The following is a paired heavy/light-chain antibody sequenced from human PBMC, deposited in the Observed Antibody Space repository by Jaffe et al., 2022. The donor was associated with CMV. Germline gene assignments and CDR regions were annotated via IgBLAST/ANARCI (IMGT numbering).Light chain of an antibody. CDR1: SSDVGGYNY. V-gene: IGLV2-14*03. J-gene: IGLJ3*02. CDR3: SSYTSSSTLERV. CDR2: DVS. Sequence: QSALTQPASVSGSPGQSITISCTGTSSDVGGYNYVSWYQQHPGKAPKLMIYDVSNRPSGVSNRFSGSKSGNTASLTISGLQAEDEADYYCSSYTSSSTLERVFGGGTKLTVL.
Heavy chain of an antibody. CDR2: INHSGST. V-gene: IGHV4-34*01. CDR3: ASALGTGASVPDCGGDCYTYRAEYFQH. CDR1: GGSFSGYY. J-gene: IGHJ1*01. D-gene: IGHD2-21*02. Sequence: QVQLQQWGAGLLKPSETLSLTCAVYGGSFSGYYWSWIRQPPGKGLEWIGEINHSGSTNYNPSLKSRVTISVDTSKNQFSLKLSSVTAADTAVYYCASALGTGASVPDCGGDCYTYRAEYFQHWGQGTLVTVSS.